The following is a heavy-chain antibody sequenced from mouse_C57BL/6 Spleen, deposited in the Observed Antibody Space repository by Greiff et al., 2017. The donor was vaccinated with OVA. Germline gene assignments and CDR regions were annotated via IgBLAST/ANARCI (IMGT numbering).Heavy chain of an antibody. CDR3: TRDGPYAMDY. CDR2: IRNKANNHAT. Sequence: EVQVVESGGGLVQPGGSMKLSCAASGFTFSDAWMDWVRQSPEKGLEWVAEIRNKANNHATYYAESVKGRFTISRDDSKSSVYLQMNSLRAEDTGIYYCTRDGPYAMDYWGQGTSVTVSS. V-gene: IGHV6-6*01. CDR1: GFTFSDAW. J-gene: IGHJ4*01. D-gene: IGHD2-3*01.